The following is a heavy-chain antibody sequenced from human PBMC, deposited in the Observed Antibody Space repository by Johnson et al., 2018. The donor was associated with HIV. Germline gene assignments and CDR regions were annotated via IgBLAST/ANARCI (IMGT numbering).Heavy chain of an antibody. CDR1: GFTFSSYA. CDR2: ISFDGSHK. Sequence: QVQLVESGGGVVQPGRSLRLSCAASGFTFSSYAMHWVRQAPGKGLDWVAVISFDGSHKDYADSVKGRITIYRDNSKNTLYLQMNGRIAEYTAVYYCARDYLYYYDSSGYYYLDAFDIWGQGTMVTVSS. CDR3: ARDYLYYYDSSGYYYLDAFDI. V-gene: IGHV3-30*04. J-gene: IGHJ3*02. D-gene: IGHD3-22*01.